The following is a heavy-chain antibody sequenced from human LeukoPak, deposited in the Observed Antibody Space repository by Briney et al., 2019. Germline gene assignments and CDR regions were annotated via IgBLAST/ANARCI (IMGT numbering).Heavy chain of an antibody. CDR1: GGTFSSYA. CDR2: IIPILGIA. J-gene: IGHJ4*02. V-gene: IGHV1-69*04. Sequence: SVKVSCKASGGTFSSYAISWVRQAPGQGLEWMGRIIPILGIANYAQKFQGRVTITADKSTSTAYMELSSLRSEDTAVYYCARSSLKSTIRIGPLRSHYFDYWGQGTLVTVSS. CDR3: ARSSLKSTIRIGPLRSHYFDY. D-gene: IGHD3-3*01.